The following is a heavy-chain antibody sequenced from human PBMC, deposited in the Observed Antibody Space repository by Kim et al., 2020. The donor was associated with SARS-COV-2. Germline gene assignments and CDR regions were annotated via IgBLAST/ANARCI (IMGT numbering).Heavy chain of an antibody. V-gene: IGHV4-59*09. Sequence: IGYIYYSGSTNYNPSLTSRVTISVDTSKNQFTLNLNSVTAADRAVYYCARGGTRGNGVDYCGQAMLV. J-gene: IGHJ4*02. CDR2: IYYSGST. CDR3: ARGGTRGNGVDY. D-gene: IGHD1-1*01.